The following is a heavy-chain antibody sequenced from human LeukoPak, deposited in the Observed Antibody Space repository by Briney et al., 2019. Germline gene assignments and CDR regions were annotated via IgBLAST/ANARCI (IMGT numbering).Heavy chain of an antibody. J-gene: IGHJ4*02. V-gene: IGHV6-1*01. CDR1: GDSVGRNGVA. CDR2: TYCRPNCYP. Sequence: SQTLSLTCAISGDSVGRNGVAWNWIRQSPSRGLEWLGRTYCRPNCYPDYALSMESRITIISDTSNNQFYLHLNSVTPEDTAVYYCTRGQKSAFDYWGQGTLVTVSS. CDR3: TRGQKSAFDY.